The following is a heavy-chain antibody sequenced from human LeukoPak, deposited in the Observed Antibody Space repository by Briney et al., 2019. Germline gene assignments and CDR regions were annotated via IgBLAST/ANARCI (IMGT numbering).Heavy chain of an antibody. CDR1: GGTFSSYA. Sequence: SVKVSCKASGGTFSSYAISWVRQAPGQGLEWMGGIIPIFGTANYAQKFQGRVTITTDESTSTAYMELSSLRSEDTAVYYCARGGEMATTDNWFDPWGQGTLVTVSS. CDR3: ARGGEMATTDNWFDP. CDR2: IIPIFGTA. D-gene: IGHD5-24*01. J-gene: IGHJ5*02. V-gene: IGHV1-69*05.